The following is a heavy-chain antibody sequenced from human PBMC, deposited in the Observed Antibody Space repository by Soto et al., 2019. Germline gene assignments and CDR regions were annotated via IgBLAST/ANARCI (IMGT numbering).Heavy chain of an antibody. CDR1: GGTFSSYA. J-gene: IGHJ6*02. D-gene: IGHD6-6*01. CDR3: ARDTIAARPVDYYYGMDV. V-gene: IGHV1-69*13. Sequence: SVKVSCKASGGTFSSYAISWVRQAPGQGLEWMGGIIPIFGTANYAQKFQGRVTITADESTSTAYMELSSLRSEDTAVYYCARDTIAARPVDYYYGMDVWGQGTTVTVSS. CDR2: IIPIFGTA.